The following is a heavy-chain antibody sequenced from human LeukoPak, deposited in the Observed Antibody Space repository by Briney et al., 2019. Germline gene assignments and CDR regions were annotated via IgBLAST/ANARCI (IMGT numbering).Heavy chain of an antibody. CDR3: AKDYPHLTPPTTTLGPFFAA. J-gene: IGHJ5*02. Sequence: QTGGSLRLSCAASGFTFSTYAMTWVRQAPGKGLEWVSSITSGLTTYYADSVRGRFTISRDNSKNTVYLQMYSLRAEDTAVYYCAKDYPHLTPPTTTLGPFFAAWGPGTLVTVSS. V-gene: IGHV3-23*01. CDR2: ITSGLTT. D-gene: IGHD1-1*01. CDR1: GFTFSTYA.